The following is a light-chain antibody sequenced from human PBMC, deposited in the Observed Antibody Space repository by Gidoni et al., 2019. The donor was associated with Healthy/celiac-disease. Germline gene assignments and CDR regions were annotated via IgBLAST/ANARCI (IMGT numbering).Light chain of an antibody. CDR3: QQYDNLFT. J-gene: IGKJ3*01. CDR1: QDISNY. Sequence: TITCQASQDISNYFNWYQQKPGKAPKLLIYDASNLETGVPSRFSGSGSGTDFTFTISLLQPEDIATYYCQQYDNLFTFGPGTKVDIK. CDR2: DAS. V-gene: IGKV1-33*01.